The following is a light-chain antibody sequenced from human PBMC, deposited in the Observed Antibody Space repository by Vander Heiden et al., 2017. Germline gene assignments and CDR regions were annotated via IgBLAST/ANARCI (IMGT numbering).Light chain of an antibody. V-gene: IGLV1-40*01. Sequence: QSVLTQPPSFSAAPGRLVTISCTGTGSDFAGCNDVHWYQQLPGTAPKLLIYANTKRPSGVPDRFSGSKSATSASLAISGLQAEDEADYYCQSYDASLSGVFGGGTRLTVL. J-gene: IGLJ3*02. CDR3: QSYDASLSGV. CDR2: ANT. CDR1: GSDFAGCND.